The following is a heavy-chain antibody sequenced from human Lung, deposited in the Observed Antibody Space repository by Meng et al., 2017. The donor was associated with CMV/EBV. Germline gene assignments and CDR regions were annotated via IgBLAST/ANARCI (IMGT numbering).Heavy chain of an antibody. CDR1: GFTFSRYG. D-gene: IGHD3-9*01. Sequence: GGSLRLXCVESGFTFSRYGMHWVRQAPGKGLGWVAFVRNDGSKKYYADSVKGRFTISRDNSKNTLYLQMNSLRSEDTAVYFCAKDDDSAGYYFSYYWGQGTLVTVSS. CDR3: AKDDDSAGYYFSYY. V-gene: IGHV3-30*02. CDR2: VRNDGSKK. J-gene: IGHJ4*02.